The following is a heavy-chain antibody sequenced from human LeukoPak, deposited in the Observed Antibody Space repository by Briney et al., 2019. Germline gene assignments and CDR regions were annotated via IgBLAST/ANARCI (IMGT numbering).Heavy chain of an antibody. J-gene: IGHJ4*02. CDR2: IKTDGSST. CDR3: ARVGEIYYDSSGYYYLGY. V-gene: IGHV3-74*01. Sequence: PGGSLRLSCAASGFSFSNYWMHWVRQVPGKGLMWVSRIKTDGSSTSYADSGKGRFTISRDNAKNTLYLQMNSLRAEDTAVYYCARVGEIYYDSSGYYYLGYWGQGTLVTVSS. CDR1: GFSFSNYW. D-gene: IGHD3-22*01.